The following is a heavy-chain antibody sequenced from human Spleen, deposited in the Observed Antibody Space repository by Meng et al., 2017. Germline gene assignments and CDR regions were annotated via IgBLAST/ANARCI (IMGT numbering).Heavy chain of an antibody. D-gene: IGHD2-15*01. Sequence: GGSLRLSCAASGFTFSSYAMHWVRQAPGKGLEWVAVISYDGSNKKYADSVKGRFTISRDNSKNTLSLQMNSLRAEDTAVYYCAKTYCSGGSCYSGGGDYWGQGTLVTVSS. CDR2: ISYDGSNK. CDR3: AKTYCSGGSCYSGGGDY. V-gene: IGHV3-30*07. J-gene: IGHJ4*02. CDR1: GFTFSSYA.